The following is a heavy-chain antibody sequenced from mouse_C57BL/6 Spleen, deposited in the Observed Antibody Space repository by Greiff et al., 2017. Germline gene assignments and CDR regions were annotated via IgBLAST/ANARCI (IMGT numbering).Heavy chain of an antibody. V-gene: IGHV5-9-1*02. CDR3: TRDCYDMGAMDY. J-gene: IGHJ4*01. CDR2: ISSGGDYI. CDR1: GFTFSSYA. D-gene: IGHD2-3*01. Sequence: EVQRVESGEGLVKPGGSLKLSCAASGFTFSSYAMSWVRQTPEKRLEWVAYISSGGDYIYYADTVKGRFTISRDNARNTLYLQMSSLKSEDTAMYYCTRDCYDMGAMDYWGQGTSVTVSS.